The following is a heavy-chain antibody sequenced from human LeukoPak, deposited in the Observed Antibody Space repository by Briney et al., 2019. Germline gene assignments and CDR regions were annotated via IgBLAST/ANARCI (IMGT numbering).Heavy chain of an antibody. D-gene: IGHD3-22*01. Sequence: PGGSLRLSCAASGFTFSDYYISWIRQAPGKGLEWVSYISSSGSTIYYADSVKGRFTISRDNAKNSLYLQMNSLRAEDTAVYYCARVGRYYYDSSGYYYPEAFDIWGQGTMVTVSS. CDR3: ARVGRYYYDSSGYYYPEAFDI. J-gene: IGHJ3*02. CDR1: GFTFSDYY. V-gene: IGHV3-11*01. CDR2: ISSSGSTI.